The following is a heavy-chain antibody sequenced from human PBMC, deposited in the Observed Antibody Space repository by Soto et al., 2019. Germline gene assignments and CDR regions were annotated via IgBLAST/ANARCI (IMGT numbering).Heavy chain of an antibody. CDR2: ISSSGSTI. V-gene: IGHV3-11*01. Sequence: SLRLSCAASGFTFSDYYMSWIRQAPGKGLEWVSYISSSGSTIYYADSVKGRFTISRDNSKNTLYLQMNSLRAEDTAVYYCAKGVPGIAVAGTGYFQHWGQGTLVTVSS. D-gene: IGHD6-19*01. J-gene: IGHJ1*01. CDR1: GFTFSDYY. CDR3: AKGVPGIAVAGTGYFQH.